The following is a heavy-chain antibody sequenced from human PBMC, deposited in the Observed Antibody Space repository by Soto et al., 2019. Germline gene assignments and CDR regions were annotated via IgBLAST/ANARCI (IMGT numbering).Heavy chain of an antibody. CDR2: IRSKANSYAT. CDR3: AWGTYDSNSGMGFDY. J-gene: IGHJ4*02. V-gene: IGHV3-73*01. CDR1: GFPFSVSA. D-gene: IGHD3-22*01. Sequence: GGSLRLSCAASGFPFSVSAMHWVRQSSGKGLEWVGRIRSKANSYATVYAASVKGRFTISRDDSKNTAYLQMNSLETEDTAVYYCAWGTYDSNSGMGFDYWGKGKLVTVSS.